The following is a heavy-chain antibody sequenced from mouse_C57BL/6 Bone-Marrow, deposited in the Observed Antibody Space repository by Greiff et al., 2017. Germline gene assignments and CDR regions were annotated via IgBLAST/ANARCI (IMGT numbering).Heavy chain of an antibody. J-gene: IGHJ4*01. V-gene: IGHV1-19*01. CDR3: AGGLKMGYYAMDY. Sequence: EVQLQQSGPVLVKPGASVKMSCKASGYTFTDYYMNWVKQSHGKSLEWIGVINPYNGGTSYNQKFKGKATLTVDKSSSTAYMELNSLTSEDSAVYYCAGGLKMGYYAMDYWGQGTSVTVSS. CDR2: INPYNGGT. D-gene: IGHD2-4*01. CDR1: GYTFTDYY.